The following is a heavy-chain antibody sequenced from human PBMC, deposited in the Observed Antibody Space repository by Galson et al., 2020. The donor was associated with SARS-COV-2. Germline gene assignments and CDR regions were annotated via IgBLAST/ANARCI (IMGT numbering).Heavy chain of an antibody. D-gene: IGHD3-3*01. J-gene: IGHJ4*02. V-gene: IGHV3-30*03. CDR3: ARLLTYYDFWSGYYFSGPGLSLTTDKYYFDY. CDR2: ISYDGSNK. CDR1: GFTFSSYG. Sequence: TGGSLRLSCAASGFTFSSYGMHWVRQAPGKGLEWVAVISYDGSNKYYADSVKGRFTISRDNSKNTLYLQMNSLRAEDTAVYYCARLLTYYDFWSGYYFSGPGLSLTTDKYYFDYWGQGTLVTVSS.